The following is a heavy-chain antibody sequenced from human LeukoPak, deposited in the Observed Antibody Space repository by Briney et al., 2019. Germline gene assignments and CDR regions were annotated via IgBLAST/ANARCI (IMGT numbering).Heavy chain of an antibody. V-gene: IGHV3-48*01. J-gene: IGHJ4*02. CDR1: GFTFSSYS. CDR3: ARRAGAYSHPYDY. Sequence: GGSLRLSCAASGFTFSSYSMNWVRQAPGKGLEWVSYISSSSSTIYYADSVKGRFTISRDNSKNTLYLQMNSLRAEGTAVYYCARRAGAYSHPYDYWGQGTLVTVSS. CDR2: ISSSSSTI. D-gene: IGHD4/OR15-4a*01.